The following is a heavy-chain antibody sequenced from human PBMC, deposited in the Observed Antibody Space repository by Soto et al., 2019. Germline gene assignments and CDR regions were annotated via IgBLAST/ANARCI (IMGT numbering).Heavy chain of an antibody. V-gene: IGHV4-61*01. Sequence: SETLSLTCTVSGGSVSSGSYYWSWIRQPPGKGLEWIGYIYYSGSTNYNPSLKSRVTISVDTSKNQFSLKLSSVTAADTAVYYCARGRRTVTTMKYYYYYGMDVWGQGTTVTVSS. CDR2: IYYSGST. CDR3: ARGRRTVTTMKYYYYYGMDV. D-gene: IGHD4-4*01. CDR1: GGSVSSGSYY. J-gene: IGHJ6*02.